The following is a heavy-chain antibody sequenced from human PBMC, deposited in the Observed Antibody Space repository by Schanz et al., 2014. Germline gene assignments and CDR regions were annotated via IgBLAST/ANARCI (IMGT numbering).Heavy chain of an antibody. V-gene: IGHV3-48*04. Sequence: EVHLLESGGGLVQPGGSLRLSCAASGFTFTTYAMTWVRQAPGKGLEWVSSISSGGRNISYADSLKGRFTISRDNAKKSLYLRMNSLRAEDTAVYYCARDAVTSVLTPGLYYWGQGTLVTVSS. J-gene: IGHJ4*02. CDR1: GFTFTTYA. CDR3: ARDAVTSVLTPGLYY. D-gene: IGHD4-17*01. CDR2: ISSGGRNI.